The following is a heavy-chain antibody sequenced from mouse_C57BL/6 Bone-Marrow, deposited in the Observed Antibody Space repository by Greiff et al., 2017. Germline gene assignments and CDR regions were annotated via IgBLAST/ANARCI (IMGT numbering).Heavy chain of an antibody. V-gene: IGHV1-62-2*01. D-gene: IGHD1-1*01. CDR3: ARHEALYGSSHWFAY. J-gene: IGHJ3*01. Sequence: VKLQESGAELVKPGASVKLSCKASGYTFTEYTIHWVKHRSGQGLEWIGSFYPGSGSINYNEKFKDKATVTADKSSSTVYMELSRLTSEDSAVXFCARHEALYGSSHWFAYWGQGTLVTVSA. CDR2: FYPGSGSI. CDR1: GYTFTEYT.